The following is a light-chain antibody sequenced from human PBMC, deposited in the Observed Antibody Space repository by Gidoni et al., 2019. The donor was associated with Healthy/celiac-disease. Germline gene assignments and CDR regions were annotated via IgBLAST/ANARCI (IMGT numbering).Light chain of an antibody. CDR2: GAS. J-gene: IGKJ1*01. V-gene: IGKV3-20*01. Sequence: EIVLPHSPCTLSMSLGERATLSCMALQSGSNSDLAWYQQKPGQAPRILIYGASSRATGIPAGFSGSESGTDYTRTTSRLEPEDFAVYYCQQYGSSQGTFGQGTKVEIK. CDR3: QQYGSSQGT. CDR1: QSGSNSD.